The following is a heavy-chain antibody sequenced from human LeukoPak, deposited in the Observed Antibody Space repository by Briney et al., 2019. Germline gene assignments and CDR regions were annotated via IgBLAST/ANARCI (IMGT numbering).Heavy chain of an antibody. J-gene: IGHJ4*02. CDR2: INPNSGGT. CDR3: AKDRAVATIGGIDY. CDR1: GYTFTGYY. Sequence: EASVKVSCKASGYTFTGYYMHWVRQAPGQGLEWMGWINPNSGGTNYAQKFQGRVTMTRDTSISTVYMELSRLRSDDTAVYYCAKDRAVATIGGIDYWGQGTLVTVSS. D-gene: IGHD5-12*01. V-gene: IGHV1-2*02.